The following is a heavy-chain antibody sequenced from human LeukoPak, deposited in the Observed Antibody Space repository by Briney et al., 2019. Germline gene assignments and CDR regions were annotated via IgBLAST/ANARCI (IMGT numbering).Heavy chain of an antibody. CDR2: IYSSGTT. Sequence: SSETLSLTCSVSGGSFSNYYWSWIRQPAGKGLEWIGRIYSSGTTSYNPSLKSRVTLSLDTSKNQFSLKLSSVTAADTAVYYCARTTPRGNYVPDYWGQGTLVTVSS. D-gene: IGHD4-11*01. J-gene: IGHJ4*02. CDR3: ARTTPRGNYVPDY. CDR1: GGSFSNYY. V-gene: IGHV4-4*07.